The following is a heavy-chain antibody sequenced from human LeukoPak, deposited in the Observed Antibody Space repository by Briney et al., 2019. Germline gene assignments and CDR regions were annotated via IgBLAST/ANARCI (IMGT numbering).Heavy chain of an antibody. D-gene: IGHD4-11*01. CDR1: GYSFNNHG. V-gene: IGHV1-18*01. CDR3: ARASSPYNWYFDL. J-gene: IGHJ2*01. Sequence: ASVKVSCKASGYSFNNHGLSWVRQAPGQGLEWVGWVGAGNGDTHYAQKLQGRVTMITDTSTNTAFMDLRSLRSDDTAVYYCARASSPYNWYFDLWGRGTLVTVSS. CDR2: VGAGNGDT.